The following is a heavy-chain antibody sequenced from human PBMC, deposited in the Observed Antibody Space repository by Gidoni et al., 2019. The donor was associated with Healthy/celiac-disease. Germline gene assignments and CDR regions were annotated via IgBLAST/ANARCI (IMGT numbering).Heavy chain of an antibody. J-gene: IGHJ4*02. CDR1: GVTVSRSG. Sequence: QVQLVESGGGVFQPGRSLRLSCAASGVTVSRSGLHWVRQAPGKGREWVEVISYDGSNKYYADSVKGRFTISRDNSKNTLYLQINSLRAEDTAVYYCAKDEIEGGSRWDIVVVPAARVLDYWGQGTLVTVSS. D-gene: IGHD2-2*01. CDR3: AKDEIEGGSRWDIVVVPAARVLDY. CDR2: ISYDGSNK. V-gene: IGHV3-30*18.